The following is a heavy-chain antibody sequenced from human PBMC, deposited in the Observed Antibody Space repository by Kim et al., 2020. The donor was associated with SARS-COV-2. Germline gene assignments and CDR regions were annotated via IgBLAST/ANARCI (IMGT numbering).Heavy chain of an antibody. J-gene: IGHJ5*02. CDR3: AARGGYDRSGYYRDWFDP. Sequence: GGSLRLSCATSGFTFTNYAMSWVRQAPGKGLEWVSAISANGGATFYADSAKGRFTISRDNPKNTLHLEMNSLRAEDTAVYYCAARGGYDRSGYYRDWFDP. CDR1: GFTFTNYA. D-gene: IGHD3-22*01. CDR2: ISANGGAT. V-gene: IGHV3-23*01.